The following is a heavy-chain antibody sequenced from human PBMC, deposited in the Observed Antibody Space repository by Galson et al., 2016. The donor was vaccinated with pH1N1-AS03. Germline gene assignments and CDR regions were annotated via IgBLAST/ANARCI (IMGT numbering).Heavy chain of an antibody. CDR3: ARELESSTSPPFDF. CDR2: INADGSIT. J-gene: IGHJ4*02. CDR1: EFTFSSKW. D-gene: IGHD1-1*01. V-gene: IGHV3-74*01. Sequence: SLRLSCAASEFTFSSKWMHWVRHAPGKGPVCVSRINADGSITSYIYYADSLKGRFTISRDNAKKSLYLEMNSLRAEDTAVYYCARELESSTSPPFDFWGQGTLVTVSS.